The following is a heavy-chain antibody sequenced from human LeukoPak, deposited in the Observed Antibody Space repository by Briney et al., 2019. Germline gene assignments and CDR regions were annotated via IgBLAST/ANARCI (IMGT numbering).Heavy chain of an antibody. Sequence: ASVKVSCKASGYTFTKYGVSWVRQAPGQGLEWMGWISAYNGDIKYAQRGKGRVTMTTDTSTSTVYMELRSLRSDDAAVYYCARESGSDAFDIWGQGTMVTVSS. CDR2: ISAYNGDI. CDR3: ARESGSDAFDI. V-gene: IGHV1-18*01. CDR1: GYTFTKYG. J-gene: IGHJ3*02.